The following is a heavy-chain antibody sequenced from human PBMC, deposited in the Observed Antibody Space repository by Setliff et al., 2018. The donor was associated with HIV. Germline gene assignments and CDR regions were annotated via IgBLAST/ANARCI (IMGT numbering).Heavy chain of an antibody. CDR3: ARDRQIAAAGRSNYYYGMDV. V-gene: IGHV1-3*01. Sequence: ASVKVSCKASGYTFNSYAMHWVRQAPGQRLEWMGWINAVNGNTKYSQKFQGRVTITRDTSITTAYMELSRLRSDDTAVYYCARDRQIAAAGRSNYYYGMDVWGQGTTVTVSS. CDR1: GYTFNSYA. J-gene: IGHJ6*02. CDR2: INAVNGNT. D-gene: IGHD6-13*01.